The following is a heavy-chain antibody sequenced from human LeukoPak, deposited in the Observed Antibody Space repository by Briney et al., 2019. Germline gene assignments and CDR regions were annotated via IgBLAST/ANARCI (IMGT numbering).Heavy chain of an antibody. J-gene: IGHJ4*02. V-gene: IGHV4-39*01. D-gene: IGHD5/OR15-5a*01. CDR3: ARRGEFGSVSKGAFDN. Sequence: SETLSLTCTVSGGSISSSTYYWGWIRQPPGKGLEWIVSIYYSGVTYYNPSLKSRVTISVDTSKNQFSLKLSSVTATDTAVYYCARRGEFGSVSKGAFDNWGQGTLVTVSS. CDR1: GGSISSSTYY. CDR2: IYYSGVT.